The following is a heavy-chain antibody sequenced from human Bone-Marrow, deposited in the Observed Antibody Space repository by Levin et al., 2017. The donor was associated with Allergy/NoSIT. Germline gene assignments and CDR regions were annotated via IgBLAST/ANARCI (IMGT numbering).Heavy chain of an antibody. J-gene: IGHJ6*02. D-gene: IGHD3-16*01. CDR2: IGTAGDT. V-gene: IGHV3-13*01. CDR3: ARGGTFLKYGYYGMDV. Sequence: ASVKVSCAASGFTFTIYDMHWVRQGTGKGLEWVSGIGTAGDTHYADSVKGRFTISRENGENSLYLQMNNLRAEDTALYYCARGGTFLKYGYYGMDVWGQGTTVTVSS. CDR1: GFTFTIYD.